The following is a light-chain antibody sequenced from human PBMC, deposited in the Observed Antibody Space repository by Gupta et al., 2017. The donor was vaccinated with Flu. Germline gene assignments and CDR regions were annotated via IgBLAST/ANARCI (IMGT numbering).Light chain of an antibody. V-gene: IGKV2-28*01. CDR1: QSLLYSNGYNY. CDR3: MQDLQPWT. Sequence: DIVMTQSPLSLPVTPGEPASISCRSSQSLLYSNGYNYLDWYLQKPGQSPQLLIYWGSNRASGVPDRFSGSGSGTDFTLKSSRVEAEDVGVYYCMQDLQPWTFGQGTKVEIK. CDR2: WGS. J-gene: IGKJ1*01.